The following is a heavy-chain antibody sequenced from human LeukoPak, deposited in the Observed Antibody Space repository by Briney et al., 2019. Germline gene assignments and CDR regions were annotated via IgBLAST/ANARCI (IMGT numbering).Heavy chain of an antibody. Sequence: GGSLRLSCAVSGFSFSAYYMSWIRQSPEKGLEWISYISASGDTIYYVDSVKGRFTISRDNAKNSLYLQMNSLRVEDTAVYYCARSTVAGVWAWGQGTLVTVSS. CDR3: ARSTVAGVWA. V-gene: IGHV3-11*01. CDR2: ISASGDTI. J-gene: IGHJ5*02. D-gene: IGHD6-19*01. CDR1: GFSFSAYY.